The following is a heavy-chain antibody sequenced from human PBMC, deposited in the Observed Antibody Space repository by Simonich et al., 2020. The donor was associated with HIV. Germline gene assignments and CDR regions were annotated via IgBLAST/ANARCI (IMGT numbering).Heavy chain of an antibody. J-gene: IGHJ4*02. V-gene: IGHV4-34*01. CDR3: ARLKVVGTTNVLYYFDY. D-gene: IGHD1-26*01. Sequence: QVQLQQWGAGLLKPSETLSLTCAVYGGSLSGYFWSWIRQPPGKGLEWIGEINHSENTNYNPSLKSRVTTSVDTSKNQFSRKLSSVTAADTAVYYCARLKVVGTTNVLYYFDYWGQGTLVTVSS. CDR2: INHSENT. CDR1: GGSLSGYF.